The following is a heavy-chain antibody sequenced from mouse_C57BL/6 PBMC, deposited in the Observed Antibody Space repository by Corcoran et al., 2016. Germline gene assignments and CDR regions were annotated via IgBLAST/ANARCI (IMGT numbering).Heavy chain of an antibody. V-gene: IGHV9-3*01. CDR1: GYTFTTYG. CDR3: ARKDGSIYWYFDV. CDR2: INTYSGVP. D-gene: IGHD1-1*01. Sequence: QIQLVQSGPELKKPGETVKISCKASGYTFTTYGMSWVKQAPGKGLKWMGWINTYSGVPTYADDFKGRFAFSLETSASTAYLQINNLKNEETATYFCARKDGSIYWYFDVWGTGTTVTVSS. J-gene: IGHJ1*03.